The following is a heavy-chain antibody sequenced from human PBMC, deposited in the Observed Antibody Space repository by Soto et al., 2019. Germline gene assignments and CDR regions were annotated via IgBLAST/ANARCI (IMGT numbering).Heavy chain of an antibody. V-gene: IGHV4-31*03. CDR2: IHYSGTT. CDR1: GGSIDSGGYY. Sequence: SETLSLTCTVSGGSIDSGGYYWTWIRQYPGKGLEWIGNIHYSGTTYYNPSLKSRVIISVDTSKNQFSLKLSSVTAADTAVYYCVGSGVSYFDYWGQGTLVTVSS. J-gene: IGHJ4*02. D-gene: IGHD3-10*01. CDR3: VGSGVSYFDY.